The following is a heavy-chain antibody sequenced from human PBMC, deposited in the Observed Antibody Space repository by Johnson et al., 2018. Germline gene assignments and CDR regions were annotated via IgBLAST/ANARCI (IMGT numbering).Heavy chain of an antibody. CDR2: IWSDGRKK. CDR1: GFTFSSHG. V-gene: IGHV3-33*01. CDR3: ARDRGDCSGGSCWGYFLH. Sequence: QVQLVESGGGVVQPGRSLRLSCAASGFTFSSHGMHWVRQAPGKGLEWVAVIWSDGRKKYYADSVKGGFTVSRENCKNTLYLQMDRLRGEDTAIYYCARDRGDCSGGSCWGYFLHWGQGTLVTVSS. D-gene: IGHD2-15*01. J-gene: IGHJ1*01.